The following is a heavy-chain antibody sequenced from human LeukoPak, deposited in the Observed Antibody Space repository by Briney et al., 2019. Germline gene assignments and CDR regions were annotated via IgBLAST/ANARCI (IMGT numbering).Heavy chain of an antibody. CDR3: TTDILTYYYDSSNDAFDI. CDR2: IKSKTDGGTT. J-gene: IGHJ3*02. V-gene: IGHV3-15*01. D-gene: IGHD3-22*01. Sequence: GGSLRLSCAASGFTFSNAWMSWVRQAPGKGLEWVGRIKSKTDGGTTDYAAPVKGRFTISRDDSRNTLYLQMNSLKTEDTAVYYCTTDILTYYYDSSNDAFDIWGQGTMVTVSS. CDR1: GFTFSNAW.